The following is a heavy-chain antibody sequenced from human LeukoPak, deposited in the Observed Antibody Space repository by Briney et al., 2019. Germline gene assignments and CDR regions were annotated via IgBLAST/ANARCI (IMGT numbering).Heavy chain of an antibody. Sequence: QPGGSLRLSCAASGFTFSSYAMSWVRQAPGKGLEWVSAISGSGGSTYYADSLKGRFTISRDNSKNTLYLQMNSLRAEDTAVYYCAKRAKMTTVSHSDYWGQGTLVTVSS. J-gene: IGHJ4*02. CDR3: AKRAKMTTVSHSDY. V-gene: IGHV3-23*01. D-gene: IGHD4-11*01. CDR2: ISGSGGST. CDR1: GFTFSSYA.